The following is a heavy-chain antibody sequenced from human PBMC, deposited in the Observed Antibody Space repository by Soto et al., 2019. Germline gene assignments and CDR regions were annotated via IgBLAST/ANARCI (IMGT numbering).Heavy chain of an antibody. CDR2: TYYSGST. V-gene: IGHV4-31*03. CDR3: AREDTAMVTFDY. D-gene: IGHD5-18*01. CDR1: GGSISSGGYY. Sequence: SETLSLTCTVSGGSISSGGYYWSWIRQHPGKGLEWIGYTYYSGSTYYNPSLKSRVTISVDTSKNQFSLKLSSVTAADTAVYYCAREDTAMVTFDYWGQGTLVTVSS. J-gene: IGHJ4*02.